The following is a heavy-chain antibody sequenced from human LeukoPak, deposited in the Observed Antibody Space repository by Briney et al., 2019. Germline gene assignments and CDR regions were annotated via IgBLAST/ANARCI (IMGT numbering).Heavy chain of an antibody. CDR1: GCSFTSYW. Sequence: GESLKISCKGSGCSFTSYWIGWVRQMPGKGLEWMGIIYPGDSDTRYSPSFQGQVTISVGKSISTASLQWSSLKASDTAMYYCARTPYSSGYSFDYWGQGTLVTVSS. V-gene: IGHV5-51*01. D-gene: IGHD3-22*01. CDR3: ARTPYSSGYSFDY. CDR2: IYPGDSDT. J-gene: IGHJ4*02.